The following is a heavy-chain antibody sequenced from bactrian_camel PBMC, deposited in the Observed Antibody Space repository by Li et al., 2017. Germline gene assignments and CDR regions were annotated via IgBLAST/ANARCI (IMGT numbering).Heavy chain of an antibody. V-gene: IGHV3S63*01. J-gene: IGHJ6*01. D-gene: IGHD2*01. Sequence: QVQLVESGGGSVQAGGSLRLSCAVSVSSANDYCLGWFRQASGKEREGVARIATGSGNTYYADSVKGRFTISQDNAKNTVYLQMNSLKPEDTAVYYCAARGPYCYTKLSVADFTYWGQGTQVTVS. CDR2: IATGSGNT. CDR3: AARGPYCYTKLSVADFTY. CDR1: VSSANDYC.